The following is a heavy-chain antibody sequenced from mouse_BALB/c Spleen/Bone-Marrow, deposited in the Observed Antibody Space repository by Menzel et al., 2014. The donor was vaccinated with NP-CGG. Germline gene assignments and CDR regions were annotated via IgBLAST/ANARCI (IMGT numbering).Heavy chain of an antibody. V-gene: IGHV2-9*02. D-gene: IGHD2-3*01. CDR1: GFSLTSYG. Sequence: QVQLKESGPGLVAPSQSLSITCTVSGFSLTSYGVHWVRQPPGKGLEWLGVIWAGGSTNYNSALMSRLSISKDNSKSQVFLKMNSLQTDDKAMYYCVRGGGDGYYNWYFDVWGAATTATVST. CDR2: IWAGGST. J-gene: IGHJ1*01. CDR3: VRGGGDGYYNWYFDV.